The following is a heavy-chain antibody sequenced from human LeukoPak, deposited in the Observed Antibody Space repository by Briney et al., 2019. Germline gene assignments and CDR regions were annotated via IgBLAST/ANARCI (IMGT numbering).Heavy chain of an antibody. CDR1: GYTFTSYY. V-gene: IGHV1-46*01. J-gene: IGHJ4*02. Sequence: ASVKVSCKASGYTFTSYYMHWVRQAPGQGLEWMGIINPSAGSTNYAQKFQGRVTRTRDTSTSTVYMELSSLRSEDTAVYYCARDLRWPVTTLFDYWGQGTLVTVSS. CDR2: INPSAGST. D-gene: IGHD4-17*01. CDR3: ARDLRWPVTTLFDY.